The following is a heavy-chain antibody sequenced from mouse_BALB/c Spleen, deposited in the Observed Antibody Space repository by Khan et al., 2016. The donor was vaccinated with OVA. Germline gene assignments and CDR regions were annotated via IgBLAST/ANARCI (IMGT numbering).Heavy chain of an antibody. J-gene: IGHJ1*01. V-gene: IGHV9-3-1*01. CDR1: GYTFTNYG. Sequence: QIQLVQSGPELKKPGETVKISCKASGYTFTNYGMNWVKQAPGKGLKWMGWINTYTGEPTYADDFKGRFAFSLETSANTAYLQINNLHNEDTATYFCARSASYWFFDVWGAGTTVTVSS. D-gene: IGHD6-1*01. CDR3: ARSASYWFFDV. CDR2: INTYTGEP.